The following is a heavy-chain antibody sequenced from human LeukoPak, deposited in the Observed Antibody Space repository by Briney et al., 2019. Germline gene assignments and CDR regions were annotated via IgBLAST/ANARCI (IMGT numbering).Heavy chain of an antibody. CDR1: GYTFTSYG. J-gene: IGHJ4*02. V-gene: IGHV1-18*01. D-gene: IGHD1-26*01. Sequence: ASVKVSCKASGYTFTSYGISWVRQAPGQGLEWMGWISAYNGNTNYAQKLQGRVTMTTDTSTSTAYMELRSLSSDDTAVYYCARDQEWELPYYFDYWGQGTLVTVSS. CDR2: ISAYNGNT. CDR3: ARDQEWELPYYFDY.